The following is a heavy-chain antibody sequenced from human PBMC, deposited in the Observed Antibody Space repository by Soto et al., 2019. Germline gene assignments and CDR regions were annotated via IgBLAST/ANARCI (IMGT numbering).Heavy chain of an antibody. J-gene: IGHJ4*02. CDR2: IYTSGST. D-gene: IGHD6-19*01. CDR1: GGSISSYY. Sequence: SETLSRTCTVSGGSISSYYWSWIRQPAGKGLEWIGRIYTSGSTNYNPSLKSRVTMSVDTSKNQFSLKLSSVTAADTAVYYCARDLYSSGWIQPFDYWGQGTLVTVSS. CDR3: ARDLYSSGWIQPFDY. V-gene: IGHV4-4*07.